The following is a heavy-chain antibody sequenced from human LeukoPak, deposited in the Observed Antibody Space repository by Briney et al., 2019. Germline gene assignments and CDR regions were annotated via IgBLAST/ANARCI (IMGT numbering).Heavy chain of an antibody. Sequence: ASVKVSCKASGYTFTGYYMHLVRQAPGQGLEWMGWINPNSGGTNYAQKFQGRVTMTRDTSTSTAYMELSRLRSDDTAVYYCARVKVVVVAATTRDYYYGMDVWGQGTTVTVSS. J-gene: IGHJ6*02. CDR2: INPNSGGT. CDR3: ARVKVVVVAATTRDYYYGMDV. CDR1: GYTFTGYY. V-gene: IGHV1-2*02. D-gene: IGHD2-15*01.